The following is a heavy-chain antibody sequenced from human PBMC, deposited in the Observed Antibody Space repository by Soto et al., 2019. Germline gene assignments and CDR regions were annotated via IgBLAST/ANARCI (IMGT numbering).Heavy chain of an antibody. CDR1: GFTFSSYS. D-gene: IGHD1-26*01. J-gene: IGHJ4*02. CDR3: ARDRWELAYFDY. CDR2: ISSSSSYI. Sequence: GGSLRLSCAASGFTFSSYSMNWVRQAPGKGLEWVSSISSSSSYIYYADSVKGRFTISRDNAKNSLYLQMNSLRAEDTAVYYCARDRWELAYFDYWGQGTLVTLSS. V-gene: IGHV3-21*01.